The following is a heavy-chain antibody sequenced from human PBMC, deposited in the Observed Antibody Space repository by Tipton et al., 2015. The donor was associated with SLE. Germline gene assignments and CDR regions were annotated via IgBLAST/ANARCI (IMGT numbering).Heavy chain of an antibody. Sequence: LRLSCTVSGASISSGSYFWGWIRQSAGEGLEWLGRIRTSGNTHYNPSLSSRLTISLDTSRNQFSLRLSSVTAADTAIYFCARGRRGNRDYDPPGDWGQGTLVTVSS. D-gene: IGHD5-12*01. V-gene: IGHV4-61*02. J-gene: IGHJ4*02. CDR1: GASISSGSYF. CDR2: IRTSGNT. CDR3: ARGRRGNRDYDPPGD.